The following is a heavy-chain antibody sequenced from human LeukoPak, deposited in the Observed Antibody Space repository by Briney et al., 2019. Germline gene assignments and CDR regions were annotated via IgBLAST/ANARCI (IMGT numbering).Heavy chain of an antibody. CDR2: INHSGST. D-gene: IGHD3-9*01. Sequence: PSETLSLTCAVYGGSFSGYYWSWIRQPPGKGLEWIGEINHSGSTNYNPSLKSRVTISVDTSKNQFSLKLSSVTAADTAVYYCARDLRYYDILTGYYRTNWFDPWGQGTLVTVSS. CDR1: GGSFSGYY. CDR3: ARDLRYYDILTGYYRTNWFDP. V-gene: IGHV4-34*01. J-gene: IGHJ5*02.